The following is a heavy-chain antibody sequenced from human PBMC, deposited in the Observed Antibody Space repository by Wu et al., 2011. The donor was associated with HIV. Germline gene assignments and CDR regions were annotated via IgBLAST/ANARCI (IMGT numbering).Heavy chain of an antibody. CDR3: ARDGYCLGTRCHDGVLDY. Sequence: QVQLVQSGAEVKKPGASVKVSCKAYGYTFTNYDINWARQAPGQGLEWMGRIITVFGTTNFAQKFQGRLTITADKITTTVSMELSSLRSDDTAVYYCARDGYCLGTRCHDGVLDYWGQGSLVTVSS. D-gene: IGHD2-2*03. J-gene: IGHJ4*02. CDR2: IITVFGTT. V-gene: IGHV1-69*06. CDR1: GYTFTNYD.